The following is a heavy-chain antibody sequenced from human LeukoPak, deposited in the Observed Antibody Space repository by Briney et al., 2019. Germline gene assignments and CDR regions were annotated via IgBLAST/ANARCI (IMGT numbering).Heavy chain of an antibody. Sequence: SETLSLTCAVSGDSISTNHWWSWVRQPPGKGLEWIGEVYHSGSTNYNPSLKSRVTISVDKSKNLFSLKLSSVTAADTAVYYCARSRGRNPRIAAAGEGMDVWGQGTTVTVSS. J-gene: IGHJ6*02. CDR2: VYHSGST. V-gene: IGHV4-4*02. CDR1: GDSISTNHW. CDR3: ARSRGRNPRIAAAGEGMDV. D-gene: IGHD6-13*01.